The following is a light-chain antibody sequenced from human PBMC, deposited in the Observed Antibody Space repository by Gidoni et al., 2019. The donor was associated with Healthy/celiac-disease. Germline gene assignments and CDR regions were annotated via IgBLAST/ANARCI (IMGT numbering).Light chain of an antibody. CDR1: QSVSSY. J-gene: IGKJ2*01. V-gene: IGKV3-11*01. Sequence: EIVLTQSPATLSWSPGERATLSCRASQSVSSYLAWYQQKTGQAPRLLIYDASNRATGIPARFSGSGSGTDFTLTISSLEPEDFAVYYCQQRSNWPPIYTFGQGTKLEIK. CDR3: QQRSNWPPIYT. CDR2: DAS.